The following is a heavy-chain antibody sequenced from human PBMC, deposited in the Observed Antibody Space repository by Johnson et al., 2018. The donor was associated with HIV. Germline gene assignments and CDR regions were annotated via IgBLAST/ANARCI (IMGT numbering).Heavy chain of an antibody. J-gene: IGHJ3*02. Sequence: QVQLVESGGGVVQPGGSLRLSCAASGFTFSSYGMHWVRQAPGKGLAWVAFIQYDGSNKYYADSLKGRFTISRDNSKNTLYLQMNSLRVEDMAVYYCARSDVDIVATILFDIWGQGTMVTVSS. CDR3: ARSDVDIVATILFDI. V-gene: IGHV3-30*02. D-gene: IGHD5-12*01. CDR1: GFTFSSYG. CDR2: IQYDGSNK.